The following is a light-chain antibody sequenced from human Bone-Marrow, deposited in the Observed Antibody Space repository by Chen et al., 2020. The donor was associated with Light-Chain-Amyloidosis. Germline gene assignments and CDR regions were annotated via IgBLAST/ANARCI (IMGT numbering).Light chain of an antibody. J-gene: IGLJ1*01. CDR2: EAN. V-gene: IGLV2-23*01. CDR3: SSYAHGTTYV. Sequence: QSALTQPASVSGSPGQSITISCTGTSSDIGSYNLVSWYQQRPGKAPKLMIYEANKRPSGFSNRFAGSRSGNTASLTISGLQAEDEADYHCSSYAHGTTYVFGTATKVTVL. CDR1: SSDIGSYNL.